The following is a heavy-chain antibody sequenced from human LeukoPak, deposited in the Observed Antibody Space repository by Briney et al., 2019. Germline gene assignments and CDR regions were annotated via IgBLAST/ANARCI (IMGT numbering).Heavy chain of an antibody. Sequence: GRSLRLSCAASGFTFSSYGMHWVRQAPGKGLEWVAVISYDGSNKYYADSVKGRFTISRDNSKNTLYLQMNSLRAEDTAVYYCAKDEQQQSYYYYMDVWGKGTTVTVSS. CDR2: ISYDGSNK. D-gene: IGHD6-13*01. CDR3: AKDEQQQSYYYYMDV. V-gene: IGHV3-30*18. CDR1: GFTFSSYG. J-gene: IGHJ6*03.